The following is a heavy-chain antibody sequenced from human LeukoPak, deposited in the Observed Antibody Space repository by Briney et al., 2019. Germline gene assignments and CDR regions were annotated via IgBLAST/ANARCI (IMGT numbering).Heavy chain of an antibody. Sequence: PSETLSLTCTVSGGSISSYYWSWIRQPPGKGLEWIGYIYYSGSTNYNPSLKSRVTISVDTSKNQFSLKLSSVTAADTAVYYCARTYRYYYDSSGYYQNFDYWGQGTLVTVSS. CDR1: GGSISSYY. D-gene: IGHD3-22*01. CDR3: ARTYRYYYDSSGYYQNFDY. J-gene: IGHJ4*02. CDR2: IYYSGST. V-gene: IGHV4-59*12.